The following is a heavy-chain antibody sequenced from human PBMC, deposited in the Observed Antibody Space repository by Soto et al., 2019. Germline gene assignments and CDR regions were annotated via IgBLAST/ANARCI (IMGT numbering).Heavy chain of an antibody. CDR1: GFSLSNAGLG. CDR2: IFSNDEK. CDR3: ASTYSTSWYWFDP. D-gene: IGHD6-13*01. V-gene: IGHV2-26*04. Sequence: QVTVKESGPVLVKPTETLTLTCTVSGFSLSNAGLGVSWIRQPPGKALEWLAHIFSNDEKSYSTSLKSRLTPYKDTSKSQVVLTMTNMDPVDTATYYCASTYSTSWYWFDPWGQGTLVTVSS. J-gene: IGHJ5*02.